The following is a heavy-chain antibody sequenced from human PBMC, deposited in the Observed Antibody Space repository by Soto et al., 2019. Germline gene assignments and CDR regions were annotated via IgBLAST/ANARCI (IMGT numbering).Heavy chain of an antibody. CDR2: INTDGSSI. V-gene: IGHV3-74*01. Sequence: EVQLVESGGGLVQPGGSLRLSCAASGFTFSSYWMHWVRQAPGKGLVWVSRINTDGSSISNVDSVKGRFTISRDNAKNTLYLQMNSLRAEDTAVYYCARAGSYRFDYWGQGTLVTVSS. J-gene: IGHJ4*02. CDR1: GFTFSSYW. D-gene: IGHD3-10*01. CDR3: ARAGSYRFDY.